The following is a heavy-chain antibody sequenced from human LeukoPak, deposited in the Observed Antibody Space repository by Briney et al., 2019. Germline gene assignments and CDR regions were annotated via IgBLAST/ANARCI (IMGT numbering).Heavy chain of an antibody. CDR3: ARGDETYYFDY. J-gene: IGHJ4*02. CDR1: GFSFSTFG. V-gene: IGHV3-33*01. CDR2: IWYDGSNK. Sequence: GRSLRPSCAASGFSFSTFGMHWVRQAPGKGLEWVALIWYDGSNKYYADSVKGRFTISRDNSKNTLYLQMNSLRAEDTAVYYCARGDETYYFDYWGQGTLVTVSS.